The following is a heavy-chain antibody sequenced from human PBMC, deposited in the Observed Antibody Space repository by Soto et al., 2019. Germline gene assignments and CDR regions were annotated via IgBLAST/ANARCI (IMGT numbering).Heavy chain of an antibody. Sequence: GESLKISCKGSAYIFTTYWIGWVRQMPGKGLEWMGIIYPTDSDTRYSPSFQGQVTISADKSISTAYLQWSSLKASDTAMYYCARTSIAARSFDYWGQGTLVTAPQ. CDR3: ARTSIAARSFDY. CDR2: IYPTDSDT. V-gene: IGHV5-51*01. D-gene: IGHD6-6*01. J-gene: IGHJ4*02. CDR1: AYIFTTYW.